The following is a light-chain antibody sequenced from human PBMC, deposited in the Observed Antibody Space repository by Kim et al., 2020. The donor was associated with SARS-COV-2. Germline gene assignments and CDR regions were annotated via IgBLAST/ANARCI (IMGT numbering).Light chain of an antibody. Sequence: SYELTQPPSVSVSPGQTATITCSGDNLETKYVCWYQQKPGQSPVLVIYSDTKRPSEIPARFSASNSGNTATLTISGAQTMDEADYYCQAWDSSSPVVVGG. CDR3: QAWDSSSPVV. V-gene: IGLV3-1*01. J-gene: IGLJ2*01. CDR1: NLETKY. CDR2: SDT.